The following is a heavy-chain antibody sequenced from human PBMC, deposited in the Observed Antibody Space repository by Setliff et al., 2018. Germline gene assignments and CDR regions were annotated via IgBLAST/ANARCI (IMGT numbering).Heavy chain of an antibody. V-gene: IGHV4-4*08. CDR2: FHTYGSP. J-gene: IGHJ4*02. CDR3: ASGGYNYGALDY. CDR1: GGSISGYY. Sequence: LSLTCKVSGGSISGYYLTWIRQPPGKGLEWIGYFHTYGSPHYNPSLRSRVTISVDTSKNQFSLKLNSVTAADTAVYYCASGGYNYGALDYWGQGALVTV. D-gene: IGHD5-18*01.